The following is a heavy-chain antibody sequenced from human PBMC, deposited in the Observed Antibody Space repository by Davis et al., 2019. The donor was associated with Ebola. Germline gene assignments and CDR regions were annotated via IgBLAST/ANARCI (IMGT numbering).Heavy chain of an antibody. CDR3: ARVRVQAEDY. Sequence: GESLKISCAASGFTFSNSWMSWVRQSPGKGLEWVANIKSDGSHIYYVDPVKGRFTISRDNAKNSLYLQMNSLRAEDTAVYYCARVRVQAEDYWGQGTLVTVSS. V-gene: IGHV3-7*01. J-gene: IGHJ4*02. CDR2: IKSDGSHI. CDR1: GFTFSNSW. D-gene: IGHD2-2*01.